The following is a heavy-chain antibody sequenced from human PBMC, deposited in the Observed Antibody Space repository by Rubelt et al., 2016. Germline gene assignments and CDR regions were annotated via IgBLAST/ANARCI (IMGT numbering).Heavy chain of an antibody. D-gene: IGHD3-10*01. Sequence: QAQLQQWGAGLLKPSETLSLTCGVYGGSFNGYYWSWIRQPPGKGLEWIGEINQSGSTNYNPSLKSRVTISVDTSKNQFSLKLTSVTAADTAVYYCERGIGSGSYYKYWGQGSLVTVSS. CDR2: INQSGST. CDR3: ERGIGSGSYYKY. V-gene: IGHV4-34*01. J-gene: IGHJ4*02. CDR1: GGSFNGYY.